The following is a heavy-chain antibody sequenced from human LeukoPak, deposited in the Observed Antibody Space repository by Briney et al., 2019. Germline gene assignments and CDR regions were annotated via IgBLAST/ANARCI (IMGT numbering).Heavy chain of an antibody. CDR2: IYPGGSDT. V-gene: IGHV5-51*01. CDR1: GYSFTSYW. D-gene: IGHD6-13*01. Sequence: GESLKISCKGSGYSFTSYWIGWGRQMPGKGLGGMGIIYPGGSDTRYSPSFQGQVTISADKSISTAYLQWSSLKASDTAMYYCAREGQQLGKSDGMAVWAKGPRSPSPQ. J-gene: IGHJ6*04. CDR3: AREGQQLGKSDGMAV.